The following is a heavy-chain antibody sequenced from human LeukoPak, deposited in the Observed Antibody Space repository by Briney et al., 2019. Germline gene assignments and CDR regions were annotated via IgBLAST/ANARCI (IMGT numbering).Heavy chain of an antibody. CDR2: INHSGST. Sequence: PSETLSLTCAVYGGSFSGYYWSWIRQPPGKGLEWIGEINHSGSTNYNPSLKSRVTISVDTSKNQFSLKLSSVTAADTAVYYCASQYQDYYDSSGYYPWGNFDLWGRGTLVTVSS. J-gene: IGHJ2*01. CDR3: ASQYQDYYDSSGYYPWGNFDL. CDR1: GGSFSGYY. V-gene: IGHV4-34*01. D-gene: IGHD3-22*01.